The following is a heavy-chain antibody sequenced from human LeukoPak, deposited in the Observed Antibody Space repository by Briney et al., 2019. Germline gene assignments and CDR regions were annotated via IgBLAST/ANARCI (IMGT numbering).Heavy chain of an antibody. CDR3: ARVGGDSSSWYQYRYFDY. J-gene: IGHJ4*02. CDR1: GGSISSYY. V-gene: IGHV4-59*01. D-gene: IGHD6-13*01. CDR2: IYYSGST. Sequence: SETLSLTCTVSGGSISSYYWSWLRQPPGKGLEWIGYIYYSGSTNYNPSLKSRVTISVDTSKNQFSLKLSSVTAADTAVYYCARVGGDSSSWYQYRYFDYWGQGTLVTVSS.